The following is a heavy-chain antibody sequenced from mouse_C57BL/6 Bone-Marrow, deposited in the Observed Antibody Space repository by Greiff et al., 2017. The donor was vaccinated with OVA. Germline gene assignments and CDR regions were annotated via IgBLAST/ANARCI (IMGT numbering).Heavy chain of an antibody. CDR3: ARGYYGSRSWFAY. Sequence: VQLQQSGAELVKPGASVKLSCKASGYTFTSYWMHWVKQRPGQGLEWIGMIHPNSGSTKYNEKFKSKATLTVDKSSSTAYMQLSSLTSEDSAVYYCARGYYGSRSWFAYWGQGTLVTVSA. V-gene: IGHV1-64*01. J-gene: IGHJ3*01. CDR1: GYTFTSYW. D-gene: IGHD1-1*01. CDR2: IHPNSGST.